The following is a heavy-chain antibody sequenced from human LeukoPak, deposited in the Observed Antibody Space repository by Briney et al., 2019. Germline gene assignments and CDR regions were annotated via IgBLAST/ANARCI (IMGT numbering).Heavy chain of an antibody. Sequence: GGSLRLSCAASGFTFSSYAMSWVRQAPGKGLEWVSVIYSGGRTYYADSVKGSFTISRDNSKNTLYLQMNSLRAEDTAVYYCAMSISAAGPFDYWGQGTLVTVSS. CDR3: AMSISAAGPFDY. CDR2: IYSGGRT. J-gene: IGHJ4*02. D-gene: IGHD6-13*01. V-gene: IGHV3-66*01. CDR1: GFTFSSYA.